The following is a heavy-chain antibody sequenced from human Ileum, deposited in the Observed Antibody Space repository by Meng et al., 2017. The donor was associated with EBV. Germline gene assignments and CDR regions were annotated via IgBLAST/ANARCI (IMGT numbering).Heavy chain of an antibody. CDR1: GGSSSSSNW. D-gene: IGHD6-19*01. Sequence: QVQLQESGPGLGKPSGTLSLTCAVSGGSSSSSNWWSWVRQPPGKGLEWIGEIYHSGSTNYNPSLKSRVTMSVDKSKNQFSLNLSSVTAADTAVYYCARVGQWLPIDYWGQGTLVTVSS. CDR3: ARVGQWLPIDY. V-gene: IGHV4-4*02. J-gene: IGHJ4*02. CDR2: IYHSGST.